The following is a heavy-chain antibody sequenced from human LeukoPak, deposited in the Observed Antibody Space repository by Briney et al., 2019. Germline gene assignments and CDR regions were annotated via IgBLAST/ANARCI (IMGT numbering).Heavy chain of an antibody. J-gene: IGHJ5*02. D-gene: IGHD1-26*01. CDR1: VYSIRTGYY. CDR2: IYHSGST. V-gene: IGHV4-38-2*02. CDR3: ARERYSGSYYETNWFDP. Sequence: SETLSLTCTVSVYSIRTGYYWGWIRQPPGKGLEWIGSIYHSGSTYYNPSLKSRVTISVDTSKNQFSLKLSSVTAADTAVYYCARERYSGSYYETNWFDPWGQGTLVTVSS.